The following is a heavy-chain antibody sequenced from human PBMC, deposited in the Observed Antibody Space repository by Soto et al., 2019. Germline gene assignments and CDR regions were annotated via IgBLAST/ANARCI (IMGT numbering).Heavy chain of an antibody. Sequence: EVQLVESGGGLVQPGGSLRLSCVASEFTFSSYEGNWVRQAPGKGLEWVSYISSSGSTIHYADSVKGRFTISRDNAKNSLYLQMNSLRAEDTAVYYCARELGHYDISGYLGAYYHDGMDVWGQGTTVTVSS. V-gene: IGHV3-48*03. CDR1: EFTFSSYE. CDR3: ARELGHYDISGYLGAYYHDGMDV. D-gene: IGHD3-22*01. CDR2: ISSSGSTI. J-gene: IGHJ6*02.